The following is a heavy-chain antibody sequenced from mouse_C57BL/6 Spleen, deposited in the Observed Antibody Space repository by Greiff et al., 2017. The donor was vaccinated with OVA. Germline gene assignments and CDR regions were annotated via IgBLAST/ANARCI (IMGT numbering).Heavy chain of an antibody. J-gene: IGHJ2*01. D-gene: IGHD2-2*01. CDR3: ARTFGYLYFDY. Sequence: VHVKQSGPELVKPGASVKISCKASGYSFTDYNMNWVKQSNGKSLEWIGVFNPNYGTTSYNQKFKGKATLTVDQSSSTAYMQLNSLTSEASAVDYCARTFGYLYFDYWGQGTTLTVSS. V-gene: IGHV1-39*01. CDR2: FNPNYGTT. CDR1: GYSFTDYN.